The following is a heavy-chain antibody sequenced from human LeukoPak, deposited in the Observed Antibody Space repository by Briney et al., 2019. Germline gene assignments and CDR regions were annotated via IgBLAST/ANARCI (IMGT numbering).Heavy chain of an antibody. CDR2: IYSGDSDT. V-gene: IGHV5-51*01. CDR3: ARQRDRDGYSSACDY. D-gene: IGHD5-24*01. Sequence: GESLKISRKGSGYSFTTYWIGGVRQMPGRGLEWRWIIYSGDSDTRYSPSLQGQVTISADKSISIAFLQWSSLKASDTAMYYCARQRDRDGYSSACDYWGQGTVVTVSS. J-gene: IGHJ4*02. CDR1: GYSFTTYW.